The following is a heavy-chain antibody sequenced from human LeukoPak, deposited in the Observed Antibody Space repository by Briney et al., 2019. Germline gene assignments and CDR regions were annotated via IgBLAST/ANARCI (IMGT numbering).Heavy chain of an antibody. D-gene: IGHD2-2*01. CDR2: IYHSGST. V-gene: IGHV4-30-2*01. J-gene: IGHJ3*02. CDR1: GGSISSGGYY. CDR3: ARDPVDRGYCSSTSCLDDAFDI. Sequence: SETLSLTCTVSGGSISSGGYYWSWIRQPPGKGLEWIGYIYHSGSTYYNPSLKSRVTISVDRSKNQFSLKLSPVTAADTAVYYCARDPVDRGYCSSTSCLDDAFDIWGQGTMVTVSS.